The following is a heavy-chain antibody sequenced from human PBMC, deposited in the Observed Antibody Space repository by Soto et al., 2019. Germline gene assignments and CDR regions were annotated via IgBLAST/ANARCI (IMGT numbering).Heavy chain of an antibody. CDR3: AHRPIVGAAI. V-gene: IGHV4-4*02. J-gene: IGHJ4*02. CDR1: GGSISNSNW. Sequence: SETLSLACAVFGGSISNSNWWTWVRQPPGKGLDWIGEIFHSGSANYNSSLMGRVTISVDKANNQFSLKLSSVTAADTAVYYCAHRPIVGAAIWGQGTLVTVSS. D-gene: IGHD1-26*01. CDR2: IFHSGSA.